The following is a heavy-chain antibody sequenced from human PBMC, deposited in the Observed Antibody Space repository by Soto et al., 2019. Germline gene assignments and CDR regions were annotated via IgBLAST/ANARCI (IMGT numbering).Heavy chain of an antibody. CDR1: GFTFTNSA. V-gene: IGHV1-58*01. J-gene: IGHJ6*02. CDR3: AAGWLRGLEWFPQPYYGMDV. D-gene: IGHD3-3*01. Sequence: SVKVSCKASGFTFTNSAVQWVRQARGQRLEWIGWIVVGSGNTNYAQKFQERVTITRDMSTSTAYMELSSLRSEDTAVYYCAAGWLRGLEWFPQPYYGMDVRGQRTTVTVSS. CDR2: IVVGSGNT.